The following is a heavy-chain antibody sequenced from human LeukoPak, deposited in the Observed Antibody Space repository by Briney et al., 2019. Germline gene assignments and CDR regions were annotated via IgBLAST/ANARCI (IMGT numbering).Heavy chain of an antibody. CDR2: INPSGGST. J-gene: IGHJ4*02. Sequence: ASVKVSCKASGYTFTSYYMHWVRQAPGQGLEWMGIINPSGGSTSYAQKFQGRVTMTRDTSTSTVYMELSSLRSEDTAVYYCAREAQYYYDSSGIRYWGRGTLVTVSS. CDR1: GYTFTSYY. D-gene: IGHD3-22*01. V-gene: IGHV1-46*01. CDR3: AREAQYYYDSSGIRY.